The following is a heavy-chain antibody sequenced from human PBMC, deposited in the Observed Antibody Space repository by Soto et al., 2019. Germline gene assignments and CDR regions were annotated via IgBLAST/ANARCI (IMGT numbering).Heavy chain of an antibody. CDR2: ISYDGSNK. CDR3: AKENRNWNSILYGMDV. J-gene: IGHJ6*02. V-gene: IGHV3-30*18. CDR1: GFTFSSYG. D-gene: IGHD1-7*01. Sequence: TGGSLRLSCAASGFTFSSYGMHWVRQAPGKGLEWVAVISYDGSNKYYADSVKGRFTISRDNSKNTLYLQMNSLRAEDTAVYYCAKENRNWNSILYGMDVWGQGTTVTVS.